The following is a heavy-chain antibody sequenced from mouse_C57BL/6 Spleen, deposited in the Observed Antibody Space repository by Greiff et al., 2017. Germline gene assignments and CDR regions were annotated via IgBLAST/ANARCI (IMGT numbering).Heavy chain of an antibody. V-gene: IGHV1-54*01. CDR1: GYAFTNYL. D-gene: IGHD2-4*01. J-gene: IGHJ4*01. CDR3: ASSADYDVNAMDY. CDR2: INPGSGGN. Sequence: QVQLQQSEAELVRPGTSVKVSCKASGYAFTNYLIEWVKQRPGQGLEWMGVINPGSGGNNYNEMFKGKATLTAIRSSSTTYMQLSSLTSVDSAVSFCASSADYDVNAMDYWGQGTSVTVSS.